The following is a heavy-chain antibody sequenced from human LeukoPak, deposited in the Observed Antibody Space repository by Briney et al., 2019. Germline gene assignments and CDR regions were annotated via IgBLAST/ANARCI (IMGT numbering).Heavy chain of an antibody. CDR1: GGSIRSYY. V-gene: IGHV4-59*01. CDR3: ARGVVLYGMDV. CDR2: IYYSGST. Sequence: SETLSLTCTVSGGSIRSYYWSWIRQPPRKGLEWIGYIYYSGSTNYNPSLKSRVTMSVDTSKNQFSLKLSSVTAADTAVYYCARGVVLYGMDVWGQGTTVTVSS. D-gene: IGHD2-21*01. J-gene: IGHJ6*02.